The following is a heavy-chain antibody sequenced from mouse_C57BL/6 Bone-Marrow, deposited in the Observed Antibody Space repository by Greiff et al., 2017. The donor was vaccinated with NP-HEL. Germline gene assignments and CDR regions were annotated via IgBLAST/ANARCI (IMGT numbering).Heavy chain of an antibody. CDR2: IDPETGGT. CDR3: TRLSNWDYAMDY. CDR1: GYTFTDYE. J-gene: IGHJ4*01. Sequence: LVESGAELVRPGASVTLSCKASGYTFTDYEMHWVKQTPVHGLEWIGAIDPETGGTAYNQKFKGKAILTADKSSSTAYMELRSLTSEDSAVYYCTRLSNWDYAMDYWGQGTSVTVSS. D-gene: IGHD4-1*01. V-gene: IGHV1-15*01.